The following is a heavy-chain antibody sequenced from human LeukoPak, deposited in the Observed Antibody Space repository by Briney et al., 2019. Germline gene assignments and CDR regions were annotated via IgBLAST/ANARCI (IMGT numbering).Heavy chain of an antibody. Sequence: GGSLRLSCAASGFTFSDYYMSWIRQAPGKGLEWVSYISSSGSTIYYADSVKGRFTTSRDNAKNSLYLQMNSLRAEDTAVYYCARGVGATHYYYYGMDVWGQGTTVTVSS. CDR3: ARGVGATHYYYYGMDV. J-gene: IGHJ6*02. CDR2: ISSSGSTI. V-gene: IGHV3-11*01. CDR1: GFTFSDYY. D-gene: IGHD1-26*01.